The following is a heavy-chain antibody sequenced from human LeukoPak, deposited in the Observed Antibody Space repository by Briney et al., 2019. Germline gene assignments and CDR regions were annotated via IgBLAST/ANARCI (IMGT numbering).Heavy chain of an antibody. Sequence: PGGSLRLSCAASGFTFSSYSMNWVRQAPGKGLEWVSSISSSSSYIYYADSVKGRFTISRHNAKNSLYLQMNSLRAEDTAVYYCARLSRGSGRDAFDIWGQGTMVTVSS. V-gene: IGHV3-21*01. CDR2: ISSSSSYI. CDR3: ARLSRGSGRDAFDI. J-gene: IGHJ3*02. CDR1: GFTFSSYS. D-gene: IGHD3-10*01.